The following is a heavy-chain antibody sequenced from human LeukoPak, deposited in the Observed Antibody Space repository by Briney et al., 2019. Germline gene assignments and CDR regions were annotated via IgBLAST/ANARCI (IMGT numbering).Heavy chain of an antibody. CDR1: GGSIGGTSYY. D-gene: IGHD3-10*01. CDR2: IYFRGST. V-gene: IGHV4-39*07. CDR3: ARVQMVRGVIRYYFDY. J-gene: IGHJ4*02. Sequence: SETLSLTCTVSGGSIGGTSYYWGWIRQPPGKGLEWIGSIYFRGSTYYKPSLKSRVTISVDTSKNQFYLNLTSVTAADTAVYYCARVQMVRGVIRYYFDYWGQGTLVTVSS.